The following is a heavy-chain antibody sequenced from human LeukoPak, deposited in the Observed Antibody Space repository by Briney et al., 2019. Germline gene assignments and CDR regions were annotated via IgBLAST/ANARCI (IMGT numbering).Heavy chain of an antibody. Sequence: SETLSLTCTVSDGSINGYYWSWIRQPPGKGLDWIGYMYSGGTTNYSPSLKSRVTISVDTSKNQFSLKLSSVTAADTAVYYCARMYDSSGYAGGDAFDIWGQGTMVTVS. D-gene: IGHD3-22*01. J-gene: IGHJ3*02. V-gene: IGHV4-59*01. CDR1: DGSINGYY. CDR3: ARMYDSSGYAGGDAFDI. CDR2: MYSGGTT.